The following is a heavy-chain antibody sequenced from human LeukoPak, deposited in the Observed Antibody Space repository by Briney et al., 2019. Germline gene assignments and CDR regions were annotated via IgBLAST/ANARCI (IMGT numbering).Heavy chain of an antibody. Sequence: GGSLRLSCAASGFTFSSYWMHWVRQIPGKGLVWVLRINGDGSSTSYADSVKGRFTISRDNAENTLYLQMNSLRAEDTAVYYCARGGSTFFDNWGQGTLVAVSS. CDR2: INGDGSST. D-gene: IGHD2/OR15-2a*01. J-gene: IGHJ4*02. CDR3: ARGGSTFFDN. CDR1: GFTFSSYW. V-gene: IGHV3-74*01.